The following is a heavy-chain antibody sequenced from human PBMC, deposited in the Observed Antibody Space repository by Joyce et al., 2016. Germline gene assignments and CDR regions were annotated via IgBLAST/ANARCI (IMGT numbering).Heavy chain of an antibody. CDR3: ARERNYGDLSFDP. V-gene: IGHV1-8*01. D-gene: IGHD4-17*01. CDR2: MNPNSGKI. J-gene: IGHJ5*02. CDR1: GYTFTSYD. Sequence: QVQLVQSGAEVKKPGASVKVSCKASGYTFTSYDINWVRQATGQGLEWMGWMNPNSGKITYAQKFQGRVTMTRNTSISTAYMELSSLTSEDTAVYYCARERNYGDLSFDPWGQGTLVTVSS.